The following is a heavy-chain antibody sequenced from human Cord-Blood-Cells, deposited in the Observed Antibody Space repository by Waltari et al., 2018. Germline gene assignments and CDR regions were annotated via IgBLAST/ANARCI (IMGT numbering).Heavy chain of an antibody. J-gene: IGHJ4*02. Sequence: QVQLQESGPGLVKPSETLSLTCAVSGYSISGGYYWGWIRQPPGKGLEWIGSIYHSGSTYYNPSLKSRVTISVDTSKNQFSLKLSSVTAADTAVYYCARVPVGAFDYWGQGTLVTVSS. CDR2: IYHSGST. V-gene: IGHV4-38-2*01. D-gene: IGHD1-26*01. CDR3: ARVPVGAFDY. CDR1: GYSISGGYY.